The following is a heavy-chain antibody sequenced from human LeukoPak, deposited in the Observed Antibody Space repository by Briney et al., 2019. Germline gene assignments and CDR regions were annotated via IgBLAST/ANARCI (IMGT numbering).Heavy chain of an antibody. Sequence: SETLSLTCTVSGGSISGYYWSWLRQPPGKGLEWIGYIYPSGSTNYNPSLKSRVTISIDTSKNQFSLKLTSVTAADTAVYYCAREGTTVTHFDYGGQGTLVTVSS. CDR2: IYPSGST. V-gene: IGHV4-59*01. D-gene: IGHD4-11*01. CDR3: AREGTTVTHFDY. J-gene: IGHJ4*02. CDR1: GGSISGYY.